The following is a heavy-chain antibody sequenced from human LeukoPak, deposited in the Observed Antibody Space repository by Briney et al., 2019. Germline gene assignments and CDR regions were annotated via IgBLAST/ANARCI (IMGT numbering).Heavy chain of an antibody. CDR2: INPNSGGT. V-gene: IGHV1-2*02. CDR3: ARDLGIVVVPAGNFQH. J-gene: IGHJ1*01. CDR1: GYTFTGYY. Sequence: ASVKVSCKASGYTFTGYYMHWVRQAPGQGLEWMGWINPNSGGTNYAQKFQGRVTMTRDTSISTAYVELSRLRSDDTAVYYCARDLGIVVVPAGNFQHWGQGTLVTVSS. D-gene: IGHD2-2*01.